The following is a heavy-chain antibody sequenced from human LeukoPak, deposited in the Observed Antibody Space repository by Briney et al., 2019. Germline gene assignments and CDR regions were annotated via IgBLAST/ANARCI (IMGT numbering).Heavy chain of an antibody. CDR3: ARAPYYGTDRWFDP. V-gene: IGHV3-66*01. CDR1: GFTVSSNY. Sequence: GGSLRLSCAASGFTVSSNYMSWVRQAPGKGLEWVSVIYSGGSTYYADSVKGRFTISRDNSKNTLYLQMNSLRAEDTAVYYCARAPYYGTDRWFDPWGQGTLVTVSS. J-gene: IGHJ5*02. D-gene: IGHD3-10*01. CDR2: IYSGGST.